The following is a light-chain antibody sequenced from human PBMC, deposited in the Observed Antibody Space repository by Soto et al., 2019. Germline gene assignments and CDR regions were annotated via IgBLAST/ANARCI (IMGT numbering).Light chain of an antibody. CDR2: DAS. CDR3: QWRSDWPPRLT. CDR1: ESIGNY. Sequence: EVVLTQSPATLSLSPGERATLSCRASESIGNYLAWYQQKLGQAPKLLIYDASHRAIGIPARFSGDGSGTDFTLTISSREPEDFAVYYWQWRSDWPPRLTFGGGTKVEIK. J-gene: IGKJ4*01. V-gene: IGKV3-11*01.